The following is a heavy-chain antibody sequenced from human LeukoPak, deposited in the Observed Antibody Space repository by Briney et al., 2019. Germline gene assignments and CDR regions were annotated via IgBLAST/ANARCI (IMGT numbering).Heavy chain of an antibody. J-gene: IGHJ4*02. D-gene: IGHD3-10*01. CDR2: ISTDGSVT. CDR3: ARIGGSGSYSGHYFDH. Sequence: GGSLRLSCAASGFTFSTYWMRWVRRAPGKGLVWVSRISTDGSVTSYADSVKGRFTISRDNAKNTMYLQMNSLRAEDTAVYYCARIGGSGSYSGHYFDHWGQGTLVTVSS. V-gene: IGHV3-74*01. CDR1: GFTFSTYW.